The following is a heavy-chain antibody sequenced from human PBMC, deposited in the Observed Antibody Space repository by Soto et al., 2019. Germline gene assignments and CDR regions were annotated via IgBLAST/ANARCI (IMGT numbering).Heavy chain of an antibody. D-gene: IGHD6-19*01. CDR1: GFTFSSYA. V-gene: IGHV3-23*01. CDR2: ISGSGGST. J-gene: IGHJ4*02. CDR3: ASRSSGWYFDY. Sequence: EVQLLESGGGLVQPGGSLRLSCAASGFTFSSYAMNWVRQGPGKGLEWVSVISGSGGSTYYADSVKGRFTISRDNSKNPLYLQMKSLGAEDTAVYYWASRSSGWYFDYWGQGTLVTVSS.